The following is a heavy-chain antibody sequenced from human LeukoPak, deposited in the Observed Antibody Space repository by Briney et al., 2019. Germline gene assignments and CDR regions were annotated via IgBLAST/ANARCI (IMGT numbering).Heavy chain of an antibody. CDR3: ASITMVRGVMTMYYFDY. V-gene: IGHV4-59*01. CDR1: GGSISSYY. Sequence: PSETLSLTCTVSGGSISSYYWSWIRQPPGKGLEWIGYIYYSGSTNYNPSLKSRVTISVDTSKNQFSLKLSSVTAADTAVYYCASITMVRGVMTMYYFDYWGQGTLVTVSS. J-gene: IGHJ4*02. CDR2: IYYSGST. D-gene: IGHD3-10*01.